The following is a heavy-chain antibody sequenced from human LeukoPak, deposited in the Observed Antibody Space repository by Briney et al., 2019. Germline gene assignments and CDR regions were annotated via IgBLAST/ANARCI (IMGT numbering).Heavy chain of an antibody. CDR3: VRLWDSSGFFGY. CDR1: GFTFSNYW. CDR2: IQKDGSEK. D-gene: IGHD3-22*01. J-gene: IGHJ4*02. V-gene: IGHV3-7*01. Sequence: GGSLRLSCVASGFTFSNYWMSWVRQAPGKGLEWVANIQKDGSEKHYVASVEGRFTISRDNAENSLFLQLNSLRVGDTAVYYCVRLWDSSGFFGYWGQGALVTLSS.